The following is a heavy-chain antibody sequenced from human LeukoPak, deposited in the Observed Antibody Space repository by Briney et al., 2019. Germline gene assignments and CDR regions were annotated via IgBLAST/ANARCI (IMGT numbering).Heavy chain of an antibody. CDR1: GGSMSNYY. CDR3: ARAGAGNEYVGLFDY. CDR2: IYHTGSI. J-gene: IGHJ4*02. Sequence: SETLSLTCTVSGGSMSNYYWTWTRQPPGKGLEWIGYIYHTGSINYNPSLKSRVTMSVDTSKNQFSLELRSVTASDTAVYYCARAGAGNEYVGLFDYWGQGTLVTVSS. D-gene: IGHD3-16*01. V-gene: IGHV4-59*01.